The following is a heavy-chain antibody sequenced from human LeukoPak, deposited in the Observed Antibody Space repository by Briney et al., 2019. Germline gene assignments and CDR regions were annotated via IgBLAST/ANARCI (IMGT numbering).Heavy chain of an antibody. CDR3: ARDLYYYDSGGPDY. J-gene: IGHJ4*02. Sequence: SVTVSCKASGDTFSNYGLSWVRQAPGQGLEWMGRIMPISGIANYAQKFQDRVTINTDESTSTVYMELNSLRSEDTAVYYCARDLYYYDSGGPDYWGQGTLVSVSS. CDR1: GDTFSNYG. D-gene: IGHD3-22*01. CDR2: IMPISGIA. V-gene: IGHV1-69*05.